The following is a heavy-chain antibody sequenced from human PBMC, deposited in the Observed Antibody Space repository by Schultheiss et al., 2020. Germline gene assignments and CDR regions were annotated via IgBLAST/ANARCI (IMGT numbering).Heavy chain of an antibody. V-gene: IGHV3-30-3*01. CDR1: GFTFNNYA. CDR2: ISYDGSNK. D-gene: IGHD3-9*01. CDR3: ARVPYDILTGYYTYYFDY. Sequence: GGSLRLSCAASGFTFNNYAMYWVRQAPGKGLEWVAVISYDGSNKYYADSVKGRFTISRDNSKNTLYLQMNSLRAEDTAVYYCARVPYDILTGYYTYYFDYWGQGTLVTVSS. J-gene: IGHJ4*02.